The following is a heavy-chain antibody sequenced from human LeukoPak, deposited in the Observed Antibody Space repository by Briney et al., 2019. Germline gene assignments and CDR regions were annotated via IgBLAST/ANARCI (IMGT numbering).Heavy chain of an antibody. J-gene: IGHJ4*02. D-gene: IGHD3-22*01. CDR3: AKDRQYYYDSSGYCGY. V-gene: IGHV3-23*01. CDR2: ISGSGGST. Sequence: GGSLRLSCAASGFTFSSYAMSWVRQAPGKGLEWVSAISGSGGSTYYADSVKGRFTISRDNSKNTLYLQMNSLRAEDTAVYYCAKDRQYYYDSSGYCGYWGQGTLVTVSS. CDR1: GFTFSSYA.